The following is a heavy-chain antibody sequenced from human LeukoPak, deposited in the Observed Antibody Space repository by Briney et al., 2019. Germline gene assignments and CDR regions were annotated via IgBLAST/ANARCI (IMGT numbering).Heavy chain of an antibody. CDR3: ARELMTQDYGTD. CDR2: IIPILGIA. V-gene: IGHV1-69*04. J-gene: IGHJ4*02. D-gene: IGHD4-17*01. Sequence: ASVKVSCKASGGTFSSYAISWVRQAPGQGLEWIGRIIPILGIANYAQKFQGRVTITADKSTSTAYMELSSLRSEDTAVYYCARELMTQDYGTDWGQGTLVTVSS. CDR1: GGTFSSYA.